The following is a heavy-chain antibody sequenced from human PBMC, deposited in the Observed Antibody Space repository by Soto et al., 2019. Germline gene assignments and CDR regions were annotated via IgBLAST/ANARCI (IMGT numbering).Heavy chain of an antibody. CDR2: IYSGVST. J-gene: IGHJ4*02. CDR1: GVTASSNY. CDR3: AREKPMKVVVIPFDY. D-gene: IGHD3-22*01. V-gene: IGHV3-53*01. Sequence: PGRSLRLPCAASGVTASSNYMSWVRQAPGKGLEWVSVIYSGVSTYYADSVKGRFTSSRDNSKNTLYLQMNSLRAEDTAVYDCAREKPMKVVVIPFDYWGQGTRVTVPQ.